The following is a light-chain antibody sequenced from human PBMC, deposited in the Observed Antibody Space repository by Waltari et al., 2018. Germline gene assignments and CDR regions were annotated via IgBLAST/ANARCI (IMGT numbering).Light chain of an antibody. CDR1: QSVGKT. J-gene: IGKJ1*01. CDR2: GAS. Sequence: EIVLTQSPGPLSLSPGQPATLSCRASQSVGKTLAWYQQKSARAPSLLIYGASIRATDIPDRFSGSGSGTDFSLTIREVEPEDFAVYHCQHYLRLPVTFGQGTKVEI. CDR3: QHYLRLPVT. V-gene: IGKV3-20*01.